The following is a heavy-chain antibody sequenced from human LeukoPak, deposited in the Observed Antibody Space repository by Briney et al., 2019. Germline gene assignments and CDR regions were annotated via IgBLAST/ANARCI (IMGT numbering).Heavy chain of an antibody. Sequence: GGSLRLSCAASGFTFSSYGMHWVRQAPGKGLEWVAFIRYDGSNKYYADSVKGRFTISRDNSKNMLYLQMNSLRAEDTAVYHCAKDPTGYYYDSSGYLLPNYWGQGTLVTVSS. CDR2: IRYDGSNK. J-gene: IGHJ4*02. D-gene: IGHD3-22*01. CDR1: GFTFSSYG. V-gene: IGHV3-30*02. CDR3: AKDPTGYYYDSSGYLLPNY.